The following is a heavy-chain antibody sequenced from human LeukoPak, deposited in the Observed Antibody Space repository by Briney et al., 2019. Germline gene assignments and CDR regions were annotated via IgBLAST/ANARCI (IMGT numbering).Heavy chain of an antibody. D-gene: IGHD3-22*01. CDR3: ARDSYYYDSSGYYYEDY. Sequence: PSETLSLTCTVSGGSLSSSSYHWGWIRQPPGKGLEWIGRIYYSGSTYYNPSLKSRVTISVDTSKNQFSLKLSSVTAADTAVYYCARDSYYYDSSGYYYEDYWGQGTLVTVSS. J-gene: IGHJ4*02. V-gene: IGHV4-39*07. CDR1: GGSLSSSSYH. CDR2: IYYSGST.